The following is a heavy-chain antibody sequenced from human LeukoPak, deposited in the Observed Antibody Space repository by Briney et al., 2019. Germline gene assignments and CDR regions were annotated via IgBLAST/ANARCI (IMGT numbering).Heavy chain of an antibody. Sequence: ASVKVSCKASGYTFTGYYMHWVRQAPGQGLEWMGWINPNSGDTKYAQKFQGRVTMTRDTSISTAYMELSRLRSDDTAVYYCAKSYDSSGYYPGYWGQGTLVTVSS. D-gene: IGHD3-22*01. V-gene: IGHV1-2*02. CDR1: GYTFTGYY. J-gene: IGHJ4*02. CDR3: AKSYDSSGYYPGY. CDR2: INPNSGDT.